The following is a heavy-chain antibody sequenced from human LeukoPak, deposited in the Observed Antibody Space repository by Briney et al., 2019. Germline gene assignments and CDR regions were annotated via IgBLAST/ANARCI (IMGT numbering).Heavy chain of an antibody. Sequence: GGSLRLSCVASGFTFSFYWMGWVRQAPGKGLEWVANIKQVGSEKYYVDSARGRFTISRDNAKNSLYLQMNSLRVEDTAVYYCARDEHQYYSESSGRFDYWGQGTLVTVSS. CDR1: GFTFSFYW. CDR3: ARDEHQYYSESSGRFDY. V-gene: IGHV3-7*04. D-gene: IGHD3-22*01. J-gene: IGHJ4*02. CDR2: IKQVGSEK.